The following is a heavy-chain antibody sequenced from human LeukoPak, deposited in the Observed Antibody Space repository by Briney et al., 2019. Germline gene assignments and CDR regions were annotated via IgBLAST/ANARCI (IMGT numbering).Heavy chain of an antibody. CDR2: TYHSGNT. J-gene: IGHJ5*02. CDR3: SRHSFDSSGYYFPTFDP. V-gene: IGHV4-38-2*01. CDR1: GYSISSGYY. Sequence: PPETLSLTCAVSGYSISSGYYWGWIRQPPGKGLEWIGTTYHSGNTYYNPSLKSRVTISVDTSKSQFSLTLNFVTAADTAVYYCSRHSFDSSGYYFPTFDPWGQGTLVTVSS. D-gene: IGHD3-22*01.